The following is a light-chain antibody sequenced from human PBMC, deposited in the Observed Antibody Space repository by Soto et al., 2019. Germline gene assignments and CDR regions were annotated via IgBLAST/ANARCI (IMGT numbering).Light chain of an antibody. V-gene: IGKV1-39*01. CDR1: QPISGY. J-gene: IGKJ2*03. Sequence: DVQMTQSPFFLSGSVGDRVAITCRASQPISGYLNWYQHKPGRAPQLLVLAGVILQPGVPPGFSGSGSGTDFTLSISSLEPEDCATYFCQQTYTTPLYSFGRGTHLEI. CDR3: QQTYTTPLYS. CDR2: AGV.